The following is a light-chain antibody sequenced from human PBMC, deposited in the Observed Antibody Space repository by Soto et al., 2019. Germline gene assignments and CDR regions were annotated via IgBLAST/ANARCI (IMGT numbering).Light chain of an antibody. J-gene: IGKJ2*01. Sequence: EIVLTQSPGTLSLSPGERATLACRASQSVSSSYLAWYQQKPGQPPRLLIYGASSRATGIPDRFSGSGSGTDFTLTISRLEPEDFAVYSCQQYGRSPYTFGQGTKLEIK. CDR3: QQYGRSPYT. V-gene: IGKV3-20*01. CDR1: QSVSSSY. CDR2: GAS.